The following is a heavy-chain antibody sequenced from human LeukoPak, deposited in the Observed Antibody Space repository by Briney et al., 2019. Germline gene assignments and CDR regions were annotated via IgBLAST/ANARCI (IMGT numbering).Heavy chain of an antibody. D-gene: IGHD2-2*01. CDR1: GFTFDDYG. CDR3: ARLGYCSGTSCYVNYYYYMDV. V-gene: IGHV3-20*04. J-gene: IGHJ6*03. Sequence: GGSLRLSCAASGFTFDDYGMSWVRQAPGKGLEWVSGINWNGGSTGYADSVKGRFTISRDNAKNSLYLQMNSLRAEDTALYYCARLGYCSGTSCYVNYYYYMDVWGKGTTVTVSS. CDR2: INWNGGST.